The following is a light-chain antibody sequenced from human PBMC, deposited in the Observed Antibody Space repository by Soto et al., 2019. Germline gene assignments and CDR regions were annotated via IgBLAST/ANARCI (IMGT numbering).Light chain of an antibody. Sequence: DIVLTQSPGTLYLSPGERATLSCRASQSVSSGYLAWYQQRPGQAPRLLIYGASTRATGIPDRFSGSGSGTDFTLTISRLEPQDFAVYYCQQYGTSPWTFGQGTKVVI. CDR1: QSVSSGY. CDR2: GAS. J-gene: IGKJ1*01. V-gene: IGKV3-20*01. CDR3: QQYGTSPWT.